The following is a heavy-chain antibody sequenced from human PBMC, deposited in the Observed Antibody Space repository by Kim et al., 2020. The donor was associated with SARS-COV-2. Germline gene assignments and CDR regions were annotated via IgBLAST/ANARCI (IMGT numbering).Heavy chain of an antibody. D-gene: IGHD3-3*01. V-gene: IGHV4-61*01. CDR1: GGSVSSGSYY. Sequence: SETLSLTCTVSGGSVSSGSYYWSWIRQPPGKGLEWIGYIYYSGSTNYNPSLKSRVTISVDTSKNQFSLKLSSVTAADTAVYYCARNEMSDITIFRVVSWKGAFVSWGQGTMVTVSS. CDR2: IYYSGST. J-gene: IGHJ3*02. CDR3: ARNEMSDITIFRVVSWKGAFVS.